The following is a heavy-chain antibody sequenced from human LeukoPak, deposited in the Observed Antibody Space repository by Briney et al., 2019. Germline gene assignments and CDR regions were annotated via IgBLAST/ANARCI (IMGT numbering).Heavy chain of an antibody. Sequence: PGGSLRLSCAASGFTLRTYWMSWVRQAPGKGLEWVASINQGGSETYYVESVKGRFTISRDNAMNSFFLQMNSLRAEDTAVYYCARLIGDRTIYDYWGQGTLVTVSS. D-gene: IGHD6-6*01. CDR3: ARLIGDRTIYDY. CDR2: INQGGSET. J-gene: IGHJ4*02. CDR1: GFTLRTYW. V-gene: IGHV3-7*01.